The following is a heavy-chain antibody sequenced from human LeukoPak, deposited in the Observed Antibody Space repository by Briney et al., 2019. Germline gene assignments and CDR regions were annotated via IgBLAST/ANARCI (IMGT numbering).Heavy chain of an antibody. Sequence: SETLSLTCTVSGYSISSGYYWGWIRPPPGKGLEWIGDIYYSGSTSHNPALKSRVTISVDTSENQFSLKLSSVTAADMAVYYWAREDACSSTSCYTNNWFDPWGQGILVTVSS. J-gene: IGHJ5*02. CDR1: GYSISSGYY. V-gene: IGHV4-38-2*02. CDR2: IYYSGST. CDR3: AREDACSSTSCYTNNWFDP. D-gene: IGHD2-2*01.